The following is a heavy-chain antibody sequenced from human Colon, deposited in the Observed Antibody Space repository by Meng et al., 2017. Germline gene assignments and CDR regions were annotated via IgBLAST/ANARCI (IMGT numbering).Heavy chain of an antibody. Sequence: QVQLQESGPGLVKPSQTLSPTCTGSGDSINSTGFPWNWVRQPPGKGLEWIGYIYESGIAYYNPSLKSRVTISLDRSKNQFSLNMTSVTAADTAVYFCARVGYCVNGVCYQTLGHWSQGTLVTVSS. CDR3: ARVGYCVNGVCYQTLGH. J-gene: IGHJ4*02. D-gene: IGHD2-8*01. CDR1: GDSINSTGFP. V-gene: IGHV4-30-2*01. CDR2: IYESGIA.